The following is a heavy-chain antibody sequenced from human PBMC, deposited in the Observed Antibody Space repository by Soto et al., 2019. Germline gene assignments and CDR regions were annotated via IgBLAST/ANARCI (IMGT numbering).Heavy chain of an antibody. CDR1: GGSISRYY. J-gene: IGHJ5*02. CDR2: IYYSGST. Sequence: SETLSLTCTVSGGSISRYYCSWIRQPPGKGLEWIGYIYYSGSTNYNPSLKSRVTISVATSKNQFSLKLSSVTAADTAVYYCARGVIVPNWFAPWGQGTLVTSPQ. CDR3: ARGVIVPNWFAP. D-gene: IGHD3-22*01. V-gene: IGHV4-59*01.